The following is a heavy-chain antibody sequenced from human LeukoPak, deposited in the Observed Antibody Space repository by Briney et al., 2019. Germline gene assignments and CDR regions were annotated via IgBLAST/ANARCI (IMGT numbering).Heavy chain of an antibody. D-gene: IGHD6-13*01. CDR2: ISGSGAYT. J-gene: IGHJ4*02. V-gene: IGHV3-23*01. CDR1: GFTFSSYG. CDR3: AKETKIAAAGTVYYFDS. Sequence: GGSLRLSCAASGFTFSSYGMSWVRQAPGKGLEWVSAISGSGAYTYYADSVKGRFTISRDNSKNTLYLQMNSLRAEDTALYYCAKETKIAAAGTVYYFDSWGQGTLVTVSS.